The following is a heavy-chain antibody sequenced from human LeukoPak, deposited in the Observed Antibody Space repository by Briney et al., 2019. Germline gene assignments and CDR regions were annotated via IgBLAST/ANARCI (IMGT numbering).Heavy chain of an antibody. J-gene: IGHJ4*02. D-gene: IGHD2-15*01. Sequence: PGGSLRLSCAASGFTFSSYAMHWVRQAPGKGLEWVAVISYDGSNKYYADSVKGRFTISRDNAKNSLYLQMSSLRVEDTAIYYCAQKGGADHWGQGTLVTVSS. CDR1: GFTFSSYA. CDR3: AQKGGADH. V-gene: IGHV3-30*04. CDR2: ISYDGSNK.